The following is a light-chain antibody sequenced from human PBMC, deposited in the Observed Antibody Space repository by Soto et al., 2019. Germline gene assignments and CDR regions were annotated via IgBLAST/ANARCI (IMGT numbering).Light chain of an antibody. CDR1: QSVSSSS. CDR3: QQYGRSPLT. J-gene: IGKJ4*01. Sequence: EIVLTQSPGTLSLSPGERATLSCRASQSVSSSSLAWFQQEPGQAPRLLIYGASSRATGIPDRFSGSGSGTDFTLTISRLEPEDFAVYHCQQYGRSPLTFGGGTKV. V-gene: IGKV3-20*01. CDR2: GAS.